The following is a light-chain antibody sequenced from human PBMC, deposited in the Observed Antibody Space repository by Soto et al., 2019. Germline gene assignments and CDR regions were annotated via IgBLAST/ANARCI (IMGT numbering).Light chain of an antibody. V-gene: IGLV1-44*01. J-gene: IGLJ1*01. CDR2: SNN. CDR1: SSNFGSNT. CDR3: AAWDDSMKGFYV. Sequence: QSALTQPPSASGTPGQRVTVSCSGSSSNFGSNTVNWYQQLPGTAPKLLIYSNNQRPSGVPDRFSGSKSGTSASLAISGLQSEDEADYYCAAWDDSMKGFYVFGTGTKVTVL.